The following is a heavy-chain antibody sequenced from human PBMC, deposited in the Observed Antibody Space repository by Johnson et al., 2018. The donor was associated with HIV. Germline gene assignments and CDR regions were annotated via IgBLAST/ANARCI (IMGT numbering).Heavy chain of an antibody. CDR3: ARDLHAFDI. V-gene: IGHV3-9*01. J-gene: IGHJ3*02. CDR2: ISWNSGSI. Sequence: VQLVESGGGLVQPGRSLRLSCAASGFTFDDYAMHWVRQAPGKGLEWVSGISWNSGSIGYADSVKGRFTISRDNSKNTLYLQMNSLRAEDTAVYYCARDLHAFDIWGQGTMVTVSS. CDR1: GFTFDDYA.